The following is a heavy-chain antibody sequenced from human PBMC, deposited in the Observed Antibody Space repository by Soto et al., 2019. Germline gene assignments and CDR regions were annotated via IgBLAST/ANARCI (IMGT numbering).Heavy chain of an antibody. J-gene: IGHJ3*02. V-gene: IGHV4-59*01. D-gene: IGHD3-10*01. CDR2: IYYSGST. CDR1: GGSLSSYY. Sequence: SETLSLTCVVSGGSLSSYYWSWIRQLPGKGLEWIGYIYYSGSTNYNPSLKSRVTISVDTSKNQFSLKLSSVTAADTAVYYCARVWGGAFDIWGQGTMVTVSS. CDR3: ARVWGGAFDI.